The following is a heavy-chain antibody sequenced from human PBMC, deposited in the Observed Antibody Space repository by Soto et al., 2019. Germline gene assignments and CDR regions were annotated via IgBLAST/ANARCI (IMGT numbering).Heavy chain of an antibody. J-gene: IGHJ6*02. CDR3: VREDDGGDRDYYGLDV. CDR1: GGSISSDHYH. V-gene: IGHV4-30-4*01. D-gene: IGHD2-21*02. Sequence: QVQLQESGPGLVRPSQTLTLTCNVSGGSISSDHYHWTWIRQPPGKGLEWIGYIHYSGSVHYNPSLHSRVTRPVDTSRNLFSLKRGSVTAADTAVYFCVREDDGGDRDYYGLDVWGQGTTVTVSS. CDR2: IHYSGSV.